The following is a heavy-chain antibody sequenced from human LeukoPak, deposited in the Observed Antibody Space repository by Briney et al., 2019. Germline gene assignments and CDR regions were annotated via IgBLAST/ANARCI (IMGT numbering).Heavy chain of an antibody. D-gene: IGHD2-21*01. CDR3: AKRGVVIRVILVGFHREAYYFDS. V-gene: IGHV3-23*01. CDR2: ISGSGGST. Sequence: GGSLRLSCAVSGITLSNYGMSWVRQAPGKGLEWVAGISGSGGSTNYADSVKGRFTISRDNPTNTLFLQMNSLRAEDTAVYFCAKRGVVIRVILVGFHREAYYFDSWGQGTLVTVSS. CDR1: GITLSNYG. J-gene: IGHJ4*02.